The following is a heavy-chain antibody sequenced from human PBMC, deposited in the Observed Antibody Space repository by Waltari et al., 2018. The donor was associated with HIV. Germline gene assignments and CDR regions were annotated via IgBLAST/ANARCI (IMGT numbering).Heavy chain of an antibody. CDR1: SFSIRSSYY. V-gene: IGHV4-38-2*02. CDR2: VYHSGKT. J-gene: IGHJ5*02. Sequence: QVQLQESGPGLVRPSETLSLTCTFSSFSIRSSYYWGWIRQSPGKGLEWIGSVYHSGKTNYNPSLKSRVTISVDTSKNQFSRRLDSVAAADTAVYYCARDSGSSYGVGWFDPWGQGTLVTVSS. D-gene: IGHD1-26*01. CDR3: ARDSGSSYGVGWFDP.